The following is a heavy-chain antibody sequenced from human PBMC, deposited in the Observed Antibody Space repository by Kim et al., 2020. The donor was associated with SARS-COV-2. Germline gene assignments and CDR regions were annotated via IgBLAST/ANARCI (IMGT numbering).Heavy chain of an antibody. J-gene: IGHJ4*02. CDR1: GFTFSSYA. D-gene: IGHD1-26*01. V-gene: IGHV3-30*04. CDR2: ISYDGSNK. CDR3: ARAGGSYVPRLRY. Sequence: GGSLRLSCAASGFTFSSYAMHWVRQAPGKGLEWVAVISYDGSNKYYADSVKGRFTISRDNSKNTLYLQMNSLRAEDTAVYYCARAGGSYVPRLRYWGQGTLVTVSS.